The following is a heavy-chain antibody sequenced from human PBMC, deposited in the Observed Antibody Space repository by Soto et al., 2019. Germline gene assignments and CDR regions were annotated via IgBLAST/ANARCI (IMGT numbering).Heavy chain of an antibody. Sequence: QVQLVQSGAEVKKPGASVKVSCKASGYTFTSYYMHWVRQAPGQGLEWMGIINPSGGSTSYAQKFQGRVTMTRDTSTSTVYSELSSLRSEDPAVYYCARDYLGSGSSPGWYFDLWGRGTLVTVSS. D-gene: IGHD3-10*01. CDR1: GYTFTSYY. J-gene: IGHJ2*01. CDR3: ARDYLGSGSSPGWYFDL. CDR2: INPSGGST. V-gene: IGHV1-46*03.